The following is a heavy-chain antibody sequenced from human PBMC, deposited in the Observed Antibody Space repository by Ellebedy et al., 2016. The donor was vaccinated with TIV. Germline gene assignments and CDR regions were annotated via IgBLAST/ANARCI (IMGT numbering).Heavy chain of an antibody. CDR2: IDPNYGTT. J-gene: IGHJ4*02. D-gene: IGHD6-13*01. CDR3: ATTEYSRTWSFDY. V-gene: IGHV1-46*01. CDR1: GYIFTNYY. Sequence: AASVKVSCKASGYIFTNYYMHWVRQAPGQGLEWMGVIDPNYGTTSYAQKFQGRVTMTSDTSTSTVYMELSSLTSEDTAVYFCATTEYSRTWSFDYWGQGTLVTVSS.